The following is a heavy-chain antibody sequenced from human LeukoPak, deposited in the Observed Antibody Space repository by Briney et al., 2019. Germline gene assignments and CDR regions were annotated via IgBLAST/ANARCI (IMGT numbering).Heavy chain of an antibody. V-gene: IGHV1-18*01. J-gene: IGHJ6*03. CDR1: GYTFTSYG. CDR2: ISAYNGNT. Sequence: ASVKVSCKASGYTFTSYGISWVRQAPGQGLEWMGWISAYNGNTNYAQKLQGRVTMTTDTSTSTAYMELRSLRSDDTAVYYCARGLISWGYYDILTGSTYYYYMGVWGKGTTVTISS. D-gene: IGHD3-9*01. CDR3: ARGLISWGYYDILTGSTYYYYMGV.